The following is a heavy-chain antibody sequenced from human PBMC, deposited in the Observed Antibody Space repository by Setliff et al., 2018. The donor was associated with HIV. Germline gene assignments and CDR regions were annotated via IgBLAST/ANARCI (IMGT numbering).Heavy chain of an antibody. J-gene: IGHJ5*02. D-gene: IGHD3-3*01. CDR1: GGSMSTYY. Sequence: LSLTCTVSGGSMSTYYWSWIRQPPGRGLEWIGYIYYTGRTNYNPSLKSRVTMSLDSSKKQFSLKLSSVTAADTAVYFCARDVGGFTVFAVPRGGFDPWGQGTLVTVSS. V-gene: IGHV4-59*01. CDR2: IYYTGRT. CDR3: ARDVGGFTVFAVPRGGFDP.